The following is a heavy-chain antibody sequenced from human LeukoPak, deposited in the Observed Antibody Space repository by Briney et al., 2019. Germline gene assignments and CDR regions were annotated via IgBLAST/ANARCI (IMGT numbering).Heavy chain of an antibody. CDR2: IRYDGSNK. J-gene: IGHJ4*02. V-gene: IGHV3-30*02. D-gene: IGHD3-3*01. Sequence: GGSLRLSCAASGFTFSSYGMHWVRQAPGEGLEWVAFIRYDGSNKYYADSVKGRFTISRDNSKNTLYLQMNSLRAEDTAVYYCAKGYDFWSGYYCDYWGQGTLVTVSS. CDR1: GFTFSSYG. CDR3: AKGYDFWSGYYCDY.